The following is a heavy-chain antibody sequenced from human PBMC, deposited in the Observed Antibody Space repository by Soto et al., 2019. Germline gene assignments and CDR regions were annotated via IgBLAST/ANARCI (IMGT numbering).Heavy chain of an antibody. J-gene: IGHJ4*02. CDR2: INSDGSST. Sequence: PGGSLRLSCAASGFTFSSYWMRWVRQAPGKGLVWVSRINSDGSSTSYADSVKGRFTISRDNAKNTLYLQMNSLRAEDTAVYYCAREPYCSSTSCHAYYFDYWGQGTLVTVSS. V-gene: IGHV3-74*01. D-gene: IGHD2-2*01. CDR1: GFTFSSYW. CDR3: AREPYCSSTSCHAYYFDY.